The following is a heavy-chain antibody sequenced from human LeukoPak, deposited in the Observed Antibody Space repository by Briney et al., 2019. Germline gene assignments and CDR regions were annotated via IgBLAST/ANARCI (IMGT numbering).Heavy chain of an antibody. D-gene: IGHD6-13*01. CDR2: IYPGDSDT. V-gene: IGHV5-51*01. J-gene: IGHJ6*02. Sequence: HGESLKISCKGSGYSFTSYWIGWVRQIPGKGLEWMGIIYPGDSDTRYSPSFQGQVTISADKSISTAYLQWSSLKASDTAMLYCARTIAAADPFGPDYYYGMDVWGQGTTVTVSS. CDR1: GYSFTSYW. CDR3: ARTIAAADPFGPDYYYGMDV.